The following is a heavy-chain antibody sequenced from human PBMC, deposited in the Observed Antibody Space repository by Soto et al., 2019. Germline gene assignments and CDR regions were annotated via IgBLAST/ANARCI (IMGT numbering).Heavy chain of an antibody. CDR3: SGRYCSSTSCFLFS. D-gene: IGHD2-2*01. Sequence: QVQLVQSGAEVKKPGASVKVSCKASGYTFTSYDINWVRQATGQGLEWMGWMNPNSGNTGYAQKFQGRVTMTRNTSISTAYMELSSLGSEHTAVSYCSGRYCSSTSCFLFSWGQGPLVTVSS. CDR1: GYTFTSYD. V-gene: IGHV1-8*01. CDR2: MNPNSGNT. J-gene: IGHJ5*02.